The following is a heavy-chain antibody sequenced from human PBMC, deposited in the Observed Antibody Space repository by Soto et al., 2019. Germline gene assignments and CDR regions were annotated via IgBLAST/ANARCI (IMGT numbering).Heavy chain of an antibody. Sequence: GGSLRLSCAASGFTFSSYAMHWFRQAPGKGLEWVAVISYDGSNKYYADSVKGRFTISRDNSKNTLYLQMNSLRAEDTAVYYCARDRGHTVTTYYFDYWGQGTLVTVS. J-gene: IGHJ4*02. D-gene: IGHD4-17*01. CDR2: ISYDGSNK. V-gene: IGHV3-30-3*01. CDR1: GFTFSSYA. CDR3: ARDRGHTVTTYYFDY.